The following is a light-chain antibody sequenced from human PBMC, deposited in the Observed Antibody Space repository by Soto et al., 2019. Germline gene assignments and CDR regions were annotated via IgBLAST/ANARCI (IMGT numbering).Light chain of an antibody. Sequence: IVLTQSPATRSLSPGERATLSCRASQSVSTYLAWYQQKPGQAPRLLIYKASTLKSGVPSRFSGSGSGTEFTLTISSLQPDDFATYYCQHYNSYSEAFGQGTKVDI. CDR1: QSVSTY. J-gene: IGKJ1*01. V-gene: IGKV3-11*01. CDR2: KAS. CDR3: QHYNSYSEA.